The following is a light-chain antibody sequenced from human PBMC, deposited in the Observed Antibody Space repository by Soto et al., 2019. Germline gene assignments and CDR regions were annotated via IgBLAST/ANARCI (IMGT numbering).Light chain of an antibody. CDR1: QGIKSY. Sequence: DIETTQSPSSLSASVGDTVTITCRASQGIKSYLNWYQQKPGKAPKLLIYGASSLQSGVPSRFSGSGSGTDFTLTICSLQPEDYATYYCQQSYSTPPLTFGGGTKVEIK. V-gene: IGKV1-39*01. CDR3: QQSYSTPPLT. CDR2: GAS. J-gene: IGKJ4*01.